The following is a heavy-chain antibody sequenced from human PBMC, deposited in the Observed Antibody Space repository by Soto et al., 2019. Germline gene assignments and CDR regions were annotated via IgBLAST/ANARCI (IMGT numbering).Heavy chain of an antibody. CDR1: GGSISSSSYY. D-gene: IGHD3-10*01. V-gene: IGHV4-39*01. CDR3: ARVLWFGELFDY. J-gene: IGHJ4*02. CDR2: IYYSGST. Sequence: SETLSLTCTVSGGSISSSSYYWGWIRQPPGKGLEWIGSIYYSGSTYYNPSLKSRVIISVDTSKNQFSLKLSSVTAADTAVYYCARVLWFGELFDYWGQGTLVTVSS.